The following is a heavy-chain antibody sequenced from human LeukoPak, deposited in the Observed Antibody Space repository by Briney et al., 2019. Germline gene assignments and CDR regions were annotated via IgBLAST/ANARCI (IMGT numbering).Heavy chain of an antibody. CDR1: GFTFSSYA. V-gene: IGHV3-23*01. J-gene: IGHJ4*02. CDR3: AKDVEYYYDSSGSGY. Sequence: GGSLRLPCAASGFTFSSYAMSWVRQAPGKGLEWVSAISGSGGSTYYADSVKGRFTISRDNSKNTLYLQMNSLRAEDTAVYYCAKDVEYYYDSSGSGYRGQGTLVTVSS. CDR2: ISGSGGST. D-gene: IGHD3-22*01.